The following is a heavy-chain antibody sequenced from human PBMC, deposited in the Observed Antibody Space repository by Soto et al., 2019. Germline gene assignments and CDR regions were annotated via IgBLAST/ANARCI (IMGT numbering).Heavy chain of an antibody. J-gene: IGHJ4*02. CDR1: GGSFSDYY. CDR3: ARVARCGSASCYGFPSY. CDR2: INHSEST. D-gene: IGHD2-2*01. Sequence: PSETLSLTCAVFGGSFSDYYWTWIRQPPGSGLEWMGEINHSESTNYNPSLKSRLSISVDTSRSQISLKLSSVTAADTAVYYCARVARCGSASCYGFPSYWDRRTLVTVSS. V-gene: IGHV4-34*01.